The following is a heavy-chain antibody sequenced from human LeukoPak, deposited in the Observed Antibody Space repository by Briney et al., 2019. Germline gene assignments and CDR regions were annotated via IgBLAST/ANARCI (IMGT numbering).Heavy chain of an antibody. J-gene: IGHJ6*03. D-gene: IGHD5-12*01. V-gene: IGHV1-2*02. CDR2: INPNSGGT. CDR1: GYTFTGYY. CDR3: ARGFNSGYDRYYYYYMDV. Sequence: ASVKVSCKASGYTFTGYYMHWVRQAPGQGLEWMGWINPNSGGTNYAQKFQGRVTMTRDTSISTAYMELSRLRSDDTAVYYCARGFNSGYDRYYYYYMDVWGKGTTVTVSS.